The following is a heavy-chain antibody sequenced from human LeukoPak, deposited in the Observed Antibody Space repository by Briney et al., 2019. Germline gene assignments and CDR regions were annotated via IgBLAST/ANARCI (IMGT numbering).Heavy chain of an antibody. CDR3: ARDKGAATEERSDY. CDR1: GFTFSSSW. V-gene: IGHV3-74*01. D-gene: IGHD1-26*01. CDR2: ISSDGSDI. J-gene: IGHJ4*02. Sequence: GGSLRLSCVVSGFTFSSSWMHWVRQAPGRGLVYVSRISSDGSDIFYADSVKGRFTIPRDNSKNMLYLQMNSLRAEDTAVYYCARDKGAATEERSDYWGQGTLVTVSS.